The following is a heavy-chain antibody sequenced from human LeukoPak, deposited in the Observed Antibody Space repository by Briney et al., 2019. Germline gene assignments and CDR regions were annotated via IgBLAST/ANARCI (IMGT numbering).Heavy chain of an antibody. CDR1: GFNFNDAW. CDR2: LKSRGGGETA. CDR3: SWELDVSFGRRLEH. J-gene: IGHJ5*02. V-gene: IGHV3-15*01. D-gene: IGHD1-1*01. Sequence: GGSLRLSCAVSGFNFNDAWMSWVRQVPGKGLEWVGRLKSRGGGETADYSAPVKGRFTVSRDDSQNTLYLQMNSLKIEDTAVYFCSWELDVSFGRRLEHWGQGTLVTVAS.